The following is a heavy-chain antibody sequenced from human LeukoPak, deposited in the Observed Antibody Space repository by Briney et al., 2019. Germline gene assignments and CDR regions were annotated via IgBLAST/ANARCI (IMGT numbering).Heavy chain of an antibody. CDR3: AKAPRLDYGSGSRIYYYYMDV. J-gene: IGHJ6*03. D-gene: IGHD3-10*01. CDR1: GFTFSSYA. Sequence: GGSLRLSCAASGFTFSSYAMSWVRQAPGKGLEWVSAISGSGGSTYYADSVKGRFTISRDNSKNTLYLQMNSLRAEDTAVYYCAKAPRLDYGSGSRIYYYYMDVWGKGTTVTVSS. V-gene: IGHV3-23*01. CDR2: ISGSGGST.